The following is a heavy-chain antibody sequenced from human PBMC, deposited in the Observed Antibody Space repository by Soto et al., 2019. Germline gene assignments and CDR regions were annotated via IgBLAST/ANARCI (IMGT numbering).Heavy chain of an antibody. CDR1: GCSISSYY. CDR3: ARRYVAGRFDY. D-gene: IGHD6-19*01. CDR2: IYYSGST. Sequence: ESLSLTCAVSGCSISSYYLIWIRQPPGKGLEWVGYIYYSGSTNYNPSLKSRVTISGDTSKNPLYLKMSSLPAADTAVYYCARRYVAGRFDYWGQGTLVTVSS. V-gene: IGHV4-59*01. J-gene: IGHJ4*02.